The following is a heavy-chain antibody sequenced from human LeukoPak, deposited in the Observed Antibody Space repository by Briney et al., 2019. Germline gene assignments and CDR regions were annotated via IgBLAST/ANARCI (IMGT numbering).Heavy chain of an antibody. CDR3: ATEGGWQPTDYGDHVY. CDR2: IGPYNGNT. Sequence: GASVKVSCKASGYTFTNYGITWVRQAPGQGLEWMGWIGPYNGNTNYAQKLQDRVTMTTDTSTSTAYMELRSLRSDDTALYYCATEGGWQPTDYGDHVYWGQGTLVTVSS. J-gene: IGHJ4*02. CDR1: GYTFTNYG. V-gene: IGHV1-18*01. D-gene: IGHD4-17*01.